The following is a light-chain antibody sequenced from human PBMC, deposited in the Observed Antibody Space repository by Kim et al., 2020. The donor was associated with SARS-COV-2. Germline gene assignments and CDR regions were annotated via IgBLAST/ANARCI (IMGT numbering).Light chain of an antibody. CDR1: ENVSSW. CDR3: QQYKSYPWT. CDR2: KAS. V-gene: IGKV1-5*03. J-gene: IGKJ1*01. Sequence: GDRVTVACRASENVSSWLAWYQQKPGIAPKLLIYKASRLENGLPLRFSGSGSGTEFTLTISSLHPDDLGTYFCQQYKSYPWTFGQGTKVDIK.